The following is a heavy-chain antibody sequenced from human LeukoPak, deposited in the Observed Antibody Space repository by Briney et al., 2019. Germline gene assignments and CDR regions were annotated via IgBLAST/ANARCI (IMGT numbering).Heavy chain of an antibody. CDR3: AVAVVVAATPDY. CDR1: GFTFSSYW. V-gene: IGHV3-74*01. Sequence: PGGSLRLSCAASGFTFSSYWMHWVRQAPGKGLVWVSRINSDGSSTSYADSVKGRLTISRDNAKNTLYLQMNSLRAEDTAVYYCAVAVVVAATPDYWGQGTLVTVSS. J-gene: IGHJ4*02. CDR2: INSDGSST. D-gene: IGHD2-15*01.